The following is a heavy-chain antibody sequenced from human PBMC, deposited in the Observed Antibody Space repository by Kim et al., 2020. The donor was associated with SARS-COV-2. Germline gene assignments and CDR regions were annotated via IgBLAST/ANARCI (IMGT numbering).Heavy chain of an antibody. V-gene: IGHV4-39*01. D-gene: IGHD4-17*01. CDR3: VSVGSYGGLAYFDY. CDR2: IYYSGST. Sequence: SETLSLTCTVSGGSISSSSYYWGWIRQPPGKGLEWIGSIYYSGSTYYNPSLKSRVTISVDTSKNQFSLKLSSVTAADTAVYYCVSVGSYGGLAYFDYWGQGTLVTVSS. CDR1: GGSISSSSYY. J-gene: IGHJ4*02.